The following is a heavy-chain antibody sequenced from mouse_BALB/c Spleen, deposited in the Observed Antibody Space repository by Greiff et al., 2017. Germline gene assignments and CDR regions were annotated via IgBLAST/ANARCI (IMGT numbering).Heavy chain of an antibody. CDR2: IDPENGDT. J-gene: IGHJ4*01. CDR3: NARAYSRAMDY. CDR1: GFNIKDYY. Sequence: EVKLQESGAELVRSGASVKLSCTASGFNIKDYYMHWVKQRPEQGLEWIGWIDPENGDTEYAPKFQGKATMTADTSSNTAYLQLSSLTSEDTAVYYCNARAYSRAMDYWGQGTSVTVSS. D-gene: IGHD2-12*01. V-gene: IGHV14-4*02.